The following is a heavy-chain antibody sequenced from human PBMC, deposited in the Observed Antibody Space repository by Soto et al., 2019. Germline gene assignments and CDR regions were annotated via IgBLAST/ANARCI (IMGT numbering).Heavy chain of an antibody. CDR3: AREGRP. V-gene: IGHV3-30*14. CDR1: GFTFGTYP. D-gene: IGHD2-15*01. J-gene: IGHJ5*02. Sequence: GGSLRLSCAASGFTFGTYPMHWVRRAPGKGLEWVAVIGHDGTSTSYPDSVKGRFTISRDNLKNTLHLQMNSLRAEDTAVYYCAREGRPWGQGTLVTVSS. CDR2: IGHDGTST.